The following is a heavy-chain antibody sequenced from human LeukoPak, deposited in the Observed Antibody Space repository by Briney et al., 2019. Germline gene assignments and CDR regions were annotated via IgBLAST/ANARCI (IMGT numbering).Heavy chain of an antibody. CDR3: VKTSSGYYYFDY. V-gene: IGHV3-23*01. J-gene: IGHJ4*02. CDR1: GFTFSSYA. CDR2: ISGSGGST. D-gene: IGHD3-22*01. Sequence: GGSLRLSCAASGFTFSSYAMSWVRQAPGKGLEWVSAISGSGGSTYYADSVKGRFTISRDNSENTLYLQMNSLRVEDTAVYYCVKTSSGYYYFDYWGQGPLVTVSS.